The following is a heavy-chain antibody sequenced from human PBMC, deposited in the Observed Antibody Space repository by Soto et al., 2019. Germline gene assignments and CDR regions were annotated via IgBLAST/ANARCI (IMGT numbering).Heavy chain of an antibody. Sequence: GGSMRLSCAASGFTFSNACMSWVRQAPGKGLEWVGRIKSKTDGGTTDYAAPVKGRFTISRDDSKNTLYLQMNSLKTEDTAVYYCTTDGGYSYVDYWGQGALVTVSS. J-gene: IGHJ4*02. D-gene: IGHD5-18*01. CDR3: TTDGGYSYVDY. CDR1: GFTFSNAC. V-gene: IGHV3-15*01. CDR2: IKSKTDGGTT.